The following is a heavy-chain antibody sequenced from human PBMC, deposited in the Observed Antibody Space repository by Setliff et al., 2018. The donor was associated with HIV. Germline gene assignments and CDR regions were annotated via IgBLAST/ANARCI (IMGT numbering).Heavy chain of an antibody. D-gene: IGHD6-19*01. CDR1: GFIFTNHW. Sequence: VGSLRLSCAASGFIFTNHWMHWVRQAPGKGLVWVSRINSDGSSADYADSVKGRFTISRDNAKITLYLQTSSLRADDTAVYYCARDADPHIGMAGDSFDYWGQGTLVTVSS. CDR3: ARDADPHIGMAGDSFDY. CDR2: INSDGSSA. J-gene: IGHJ4*02. V-gene: IGHV3-74*01.